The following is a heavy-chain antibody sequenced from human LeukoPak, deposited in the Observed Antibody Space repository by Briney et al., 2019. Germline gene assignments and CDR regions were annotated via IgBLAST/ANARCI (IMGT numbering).Heavy chain of an antibody. J-gene: IGHJ4*02. CDR1: GYTFTDYY. D-gene: IGHD6-13*01. Sequence: GASVKVSCKVSGYTFTDYYMHWVKQAPGKGLEWMGLVDPEDGETIYAEKFQGRVTITADTSTDTAYMELSSLRSEDTAVYYCATASIAAAGTVFSSHYSWGQGTLVTVSS. CDR2: VDPEDGET. CDR3: ATASIAAAGTVFSSHYS. V-gene: IGHV1-69-2*01.